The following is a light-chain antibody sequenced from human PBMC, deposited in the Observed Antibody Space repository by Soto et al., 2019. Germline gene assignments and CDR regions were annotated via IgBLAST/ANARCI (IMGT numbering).Light chain of an antibody. CDR2: LGS. Sequence: DIVMPQSPLSLPVTPGEPASISCRSSQSLLHSNGYNYLDWYLQKPGQSPQLLIYLGSNRASGVPDRFSGSGSGTDFTLKISRVEAEDVGVYYCMQALQTPITFGHGTRLEIK. V-gene: IGKV2-28*01. J-gene: IGKJ5*01. CDR1: QSLLHSNGYNY. CDR3: MQALQTPIT.